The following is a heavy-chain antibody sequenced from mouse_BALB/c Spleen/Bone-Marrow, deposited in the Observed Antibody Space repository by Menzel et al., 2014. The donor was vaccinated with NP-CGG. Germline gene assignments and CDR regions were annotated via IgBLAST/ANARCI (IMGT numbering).Heavy chain of an antibody. CDR1: GFNIKDTY. V-gene: IGHV14-3*02. J-gene: IGHJ4*01. CDR3: ARSKDYGSNYYAMGY. CDR2: IDPANGNT. Sequence: VQLQQSGAELVKPGASVKLSCTASGFNIKDTYMHWVKQRPEQGLEWIGRIDPANGNTKYDPKFQGKATITADTSSNTACLQLSSLSSEDAAVYYCARSKDYGSNYYAMGYWGQGTSVTVSS. D-gene: IGHD1-1*01.